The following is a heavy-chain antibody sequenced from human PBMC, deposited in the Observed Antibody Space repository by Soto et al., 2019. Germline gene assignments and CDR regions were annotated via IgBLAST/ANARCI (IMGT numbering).Heavy chain of an antibody. CDR3: AREGSYSAYNFAHGIQLWSFDF. CDR1: GGSINTFY. Sequence: QVRLQESGPGLLKPSETLSLTCTVSGGSINTFYWSWVRQPAGKGLECIGRIFSSGSTSFNPSLESRVAMSVATSKNHFSLYLRSVTAADMAVYYCAREGSYSAYNFAHGIQLWSFDFWGQGALVTVSS. D-gene: IGHD5-12*01. CDR2: IFSSGST. V-gene: IGHV4-4*07. J-gene: IGHJ4*02.